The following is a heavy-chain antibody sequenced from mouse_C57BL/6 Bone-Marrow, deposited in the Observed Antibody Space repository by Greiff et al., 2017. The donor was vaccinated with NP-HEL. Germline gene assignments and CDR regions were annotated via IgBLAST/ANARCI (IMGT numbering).Heavy chain of an antibody. CDR1: EYEFPSHD. Sequence: EVQLVESGGGLVQPGESLKLSCESNEYEFPSHDMSWVRKTPEKRLELVAAINSDGGSTYYPDTMERRFILSRDNTKKTLYLQMSILRSEDTACYYCARLRARYWYFDVWGTGTTVTVSS. D-gene: IGHD3-1*01. CDR3: ARLRARYWYFDV. CDR2: INSDGGST. V-gene: IGHV5-2*01. J-gene: IGHJ1*03.